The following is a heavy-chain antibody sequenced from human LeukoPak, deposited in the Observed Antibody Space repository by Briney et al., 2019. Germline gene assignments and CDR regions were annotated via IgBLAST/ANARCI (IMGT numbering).Heavy chain of an antibody. CDR1: GLTFSTYT. V-gene: IGHV3-23*01. J-gene: IGHJ4*02. CDR3: AIDPNWGMDY. Sequence: GGSLRLSCAASGLTFSTYTMYWVRQAPGKGLEWVSIIGVSGGGIHYADSVKGRFTISRDNSKNTLYLQMNSLRAEVTAVYHCAIDPNWGMDYWGQEVLVTVSS. CDR2: IGVSGGGI. D-gene: IGHD7-27*01.